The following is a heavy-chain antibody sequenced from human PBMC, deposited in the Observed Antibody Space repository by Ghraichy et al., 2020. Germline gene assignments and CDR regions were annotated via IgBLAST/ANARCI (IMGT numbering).Heavy chain of an antibody. V-gene: IGHV3-72*01. CDR3: ARKGRAAAGTDY. J-gene: IGHJ4*02. Sequence: GGSLRLSCAASGFTFSDHYMDWVRQAPGKGLEWVGRIRNKANSDTTEYAASVKGRFTISRDDSKNSLYLQMNRLKTEDTAVYYCARKGRAAAGTDYWGQGTLVTVSS. CDR2: IRNKANSDTT. D-gene: IGHD6-13*01. CDR1: GFTFSDHY.